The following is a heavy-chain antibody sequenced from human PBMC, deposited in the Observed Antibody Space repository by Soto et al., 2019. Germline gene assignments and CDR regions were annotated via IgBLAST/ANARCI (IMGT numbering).Heavy chain of an antibody. Sequence: QVQLQESGPGLVKPSETLSLTCIVSGGSISTYYWSWIRQPPGKGLEWIGYIYYSGSTNYNPSLKSRVXIXANXSKNQFSLKLSSVTAADTAVYYCARGNYDFLTGYYIEYFDYWGQGTLVTVSS. CDR3: ARGNYDFLTGYYIEYFDY. D-gene: IGHD3-9*01. V-gene: IGHV4-59*01. J-gene: IGHJ4*02. CDR1: GGSISTYY. CDR2: IYYSGST.